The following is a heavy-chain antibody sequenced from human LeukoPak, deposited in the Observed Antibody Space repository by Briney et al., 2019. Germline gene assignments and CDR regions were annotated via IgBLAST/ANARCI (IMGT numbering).Heavy chain of an antibody. D-gene: IGHD2-2*01. CDR3: ARGLGVDIVGVPAASYYGMDV. Sequence: NPGGSLRLSCAASGFTFSSYSMNWVRQAPGKGLEWVSSISSSSSYIYYADSVKGRFTISRDNAKNSLYLQMNSLRAEDTAVYYCARGLGVDIVGVPAASYYGMDVWGQGTTVTVSS. CDR1: GFTFSSYS. J-gene: IGHJ6*02. CDR2: ISSSSSYI. V-gene: IGHV3-21*01.